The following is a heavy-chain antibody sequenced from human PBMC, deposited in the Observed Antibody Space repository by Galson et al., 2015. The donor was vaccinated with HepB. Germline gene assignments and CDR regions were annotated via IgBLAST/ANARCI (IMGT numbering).Heavy chain of an antibody. V-gene: IGHV1-3*01. CDR2: INAGNGNT. J-gene: IGHJ4*02. Sequence: SVKVSCKASGYTFTSYAMHWVRQAPGQRLEWMGWINAGNGNTKYSQKFQGRVTITRDTSASTAYMELSSLRSEDTAVYYCARDAPLVAGTQMLVGHFDYWGQGTLVTVSS. CDR3: ARDAPLVAGTQMLVGHFDY. D-gene: IGHD6-19*01. CDR1: GYTFTSYA.